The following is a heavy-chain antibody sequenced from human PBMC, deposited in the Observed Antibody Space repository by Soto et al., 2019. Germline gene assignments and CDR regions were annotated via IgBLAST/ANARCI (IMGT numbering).Heavy chain of an antibody. J-gene: IGHJ6*02. V-gene: IGHV3-23*01. Sequence: GSLRPSCPASEFMCSRYAMSGVRQAPGKGLEWVSAISGVSLDSTHYADSVKGRFTVSRDNSKNTLFLQLNSLRADDSAVYYCARAARYCTSASCSSYYYFAMDVWGQGTTVTVSS. D-gene: IGHD2-2*01. CDR3: ARAARYCTSASCSSYYYFAMDV. CDR1: EFMCSRYA. CDR2: ISGVSLDST.